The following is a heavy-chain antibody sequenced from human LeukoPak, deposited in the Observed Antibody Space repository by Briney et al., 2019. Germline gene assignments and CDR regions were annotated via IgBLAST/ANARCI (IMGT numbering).Heavy chain of an antibody. Sequence: SETLSLTCTVSGGSISSYYWSWIRQPPGKGLEWIGYIYYSGSTNYNPSLKSRVTISVDTSKNQFSLKLSSVTAADTAVYYCARAQYCSSTSCYTAYYFDYWGQGTLVTVSS. V-gene: IGHV4-59*01. J-gene: IGHJ4*02. D-gene: IGHD2-2*02. CDR2: IYYSGST. CDR3: ARAQYCSSTSCYTAYYFDY. CDR1: GGSISSYY.